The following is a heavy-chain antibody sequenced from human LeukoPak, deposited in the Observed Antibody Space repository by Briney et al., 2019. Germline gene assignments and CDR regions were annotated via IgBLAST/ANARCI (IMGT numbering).Heavy chain of an antibody. D-gene: IGHD3-10*01. J-gene: IGHJ6*02. CDR1: GFTFSSYA. V-gene: IGHV3-30*04. Sequence: PGGSLRLSCAASGFTFSSYAMHWVRQAPGKGLEWVAVISYDGSNKYYADSVKGRFTISRDNSKNTLYLQMNSLRAEDTAVYYCADGSGSLSVFPRGVYGMDVWGQGTTVTVSS. CDR3: ADGSGSLSVFPRGVYGMDV. CDR2: ISYDGSNK.